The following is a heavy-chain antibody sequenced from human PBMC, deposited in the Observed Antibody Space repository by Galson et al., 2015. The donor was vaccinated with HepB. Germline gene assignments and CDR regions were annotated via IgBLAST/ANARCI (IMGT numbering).Heavy chain of an antibody. CDR3: ARDSMTVTTRGKGYDGMDV. CDR2: IIPIFGTA. J-gene: IGHJ6*02. V-gene: IGHV1-69*13. Sequence: SVKVSCKASGGTFSSYAISWVRQAPGQGLEWMGGIIPIFGTANYAQKFQGRVTITADESTSTAYMELSSLRSEDTAVYYCARDSMTVTTRGKGYDGMDVWGQGTTVTVSS. D-gene: IGHD4-17*01. CDR1: GGTFSSYA.